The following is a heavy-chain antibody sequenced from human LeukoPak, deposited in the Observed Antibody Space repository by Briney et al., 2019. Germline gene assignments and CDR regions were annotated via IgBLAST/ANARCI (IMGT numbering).Heavy chain of an antibody. CDR3: ARAGLYQLLWAFDY. CDR1: GFTFSSHS. D-gene: IGHD2-2*01. Sequence: PGGSLRLSCAASGFTFSSHSMNWVRQAPGKGLEWVSSISSSSYYIHYADSVKGRFTISRDDAKNSLYLQMNNLRAEDTAVYHCARAGLYQLLWAFDYWGQGNLVTVSS. V-gene: IGHV3-21*01. J-gene: IGHJ4*02. CDR2: ISSSSYYI.